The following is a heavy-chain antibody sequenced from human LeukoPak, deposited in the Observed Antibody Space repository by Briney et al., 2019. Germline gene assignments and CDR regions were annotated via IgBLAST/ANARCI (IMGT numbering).Heavy chain of an antibody. D-gene: IGHD2-21*02. CDR1: GVTFSTYA. CDR3: ATDAYSVVTKDAFDT. Sequence: GGSLRLSCAASGVTFSTYAMHWVRQAPGKGLEWVALISYDGTIKYYADSVKGRFTISRDNSKNTLYLEMNSLRVEDTAVYYCATDAYSVVTKDAFDTWGQGTMVTVSS. CDR2: ISYDGTIK. V-gene: IGHV3-30*04. J-gene: IGHJ3*02.